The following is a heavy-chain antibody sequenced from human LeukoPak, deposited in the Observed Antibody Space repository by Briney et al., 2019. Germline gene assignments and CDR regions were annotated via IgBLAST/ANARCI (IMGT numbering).Heavy chain of an antibody. CDR1: GGTFSSYA. Sequence: SVKVSCKASGGTFSSYAISWVRQAPGQGLEWMGGIIPIFGTANYAQKFQGRVAITADESTSTAYMELSSLRSEDTAVYYCATSGSSGYFDYWGQGTLVTVSS. CDR3: ATSGSSGYFDY. V-gene: IGHV1-69*13. J-gene: IGHJ4*02. D-gene: IGHD3-10*01. CDR2: IIPIFGTA.